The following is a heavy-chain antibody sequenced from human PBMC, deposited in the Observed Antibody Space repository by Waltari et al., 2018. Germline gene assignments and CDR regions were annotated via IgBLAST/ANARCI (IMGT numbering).Heavy chain of an antibody. CDR1: GFTFSSYG. J-gene: IGHJ4*02. Sequence: QVQLVESGGGVVQPGGSLRLSCAASGFTFSSYGMHWVRQAQGTGLEWVAFIRYDGSNKYYADSVKGRFTISRDNSKNTLYLQMNSLRAEDTAVYYCAKVPFMITFGGVIDPTDYWGQGTLVTVSS. D-gene: IGHD3-16*02. CDR3: AKVPFMITFGGVIDPTDY. V-gene: IGHV3-30*02. CDR2: IRYDGSNK.